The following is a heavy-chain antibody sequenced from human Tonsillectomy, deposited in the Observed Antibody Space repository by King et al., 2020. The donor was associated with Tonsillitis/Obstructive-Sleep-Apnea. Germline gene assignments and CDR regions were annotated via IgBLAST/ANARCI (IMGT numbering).Heavy chain of an antibody. CDR1: GFTFSSYW. J-gene: IGHJ4*02. V-gene: IGHV3-7*03. Sequence: VQLVESGGGLVQPGGSLRLSCAASGFTFSSYWMSWVRQAPGKGLEWVANIKQDGSEKYYVDSVKGRFTISRDNAKNSLYLQMNSLRAEDTALYYCARTLGTTAMAFYFDYWGQGTLSPSPQ. D-gene: IGHD5-18*01. CDR3: ARTLGTTAMAFYFDY. CDR2: IKQDGSEK.